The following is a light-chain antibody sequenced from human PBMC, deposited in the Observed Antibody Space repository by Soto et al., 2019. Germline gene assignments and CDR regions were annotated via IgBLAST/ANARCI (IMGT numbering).Light chain of an antibody. Sequence: EIVLTQSPGTLSLSPGERATLSCRASQSVSSSYLAWYQQKPGQAPRLLIYGASSRATGIPDRFSGSGSGTDFTLTNSRLVPEDFAVYYCQQYGSSPPMYTFGQGTKLEIK. CDR3: QQYGSSPPMYT. J-gene: IGKJ2*01. V-gene: IGKV3-20*01. CDR2: GAS. CDR1: QSVSSSY.